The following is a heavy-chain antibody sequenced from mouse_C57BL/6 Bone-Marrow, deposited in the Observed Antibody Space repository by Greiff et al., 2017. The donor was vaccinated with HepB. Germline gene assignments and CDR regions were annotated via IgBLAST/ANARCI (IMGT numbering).Heavy chain of an antibody. J-gene: IGHJ2*01. CDR2: IDPSDSYT. CDR3: ASHYCSSRVDY. V-gene: IGHV1-50*01. CDR1: GYTFTSYW. Sequence: QVQLQQPGAELVKPGASVKLSCKASGYTFTSYWMQWVKQRPGQGLEWIGEIDPSDSYTNYNQKFKGKATLTVDTSSSTAYMQLSSLTSEDSAVYYCASHYCSSRVDYWGQGTTLTVSS. D-gene: IGHD1-1*01.